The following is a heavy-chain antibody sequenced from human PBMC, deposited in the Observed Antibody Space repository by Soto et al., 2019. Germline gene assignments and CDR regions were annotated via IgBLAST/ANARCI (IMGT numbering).Heavy chain of an antibody. V-gene: IGHV4-34*01. D-gene: IGHD3-3*01. CDR1: GGSFSGYY. J-gene: IGHJ4*02. CDR3: ARGRSYYDFWSGYDY. CDR2: INHSGST. Sequence: QVQLQQWGAGLLKPSETLSLTCAVYGGSFSGYYWSWIRQPPGKGLEWIGEINHSGSTNYNPSLKSRVTISVDTSKTQFSLKLSSVTAADTAVYYCARGRSYYDFWSGYDYWGQGTLVTVSS.